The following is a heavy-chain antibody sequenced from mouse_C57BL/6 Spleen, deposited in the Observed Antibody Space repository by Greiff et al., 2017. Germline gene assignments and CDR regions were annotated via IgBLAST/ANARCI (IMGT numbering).Heavy chain of an antibody. CDR1: GYAFSSSW. D-gene: IGHD1-1*01. V-gene: IGHV1-82*01. CDR2: IYPGDGDT. CDR3: AGDCYVSSFDY. J-gene: IGHJ2*01. Sequence: QVQLQQSGPELVKPGASVKISCKASGYAFSSSWMNWVKQRPGTGLEWIGRIYPGDGDTNYNGKFKGKATLTADKSSSTAYMQLSSLTSEDSAVYFCAGDCYVSSFDYWCQGTTLTVSS.